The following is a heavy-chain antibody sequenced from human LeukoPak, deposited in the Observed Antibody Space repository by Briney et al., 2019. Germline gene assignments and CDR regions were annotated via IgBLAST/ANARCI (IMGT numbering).Heavy chain of an antibody. J-gene: IGHJ4*02. CDR2: IKQDGSEK. CDR3: ARDRVTGDSYFDY. Sequence: GGSLRLSCVASGFTFSGYALSWVRQAPGKGLEWVAHIKQDGSEKNYVDSVKGRFTISRDNARNSLLLQMDGLRAEDTAVYYCARDRVTGDSYFDYWGQGTLVTVSS. CDR1: GFTFSGYA. V-gene: IGHV3-7*01. D-gene: IGHD2-21*02.